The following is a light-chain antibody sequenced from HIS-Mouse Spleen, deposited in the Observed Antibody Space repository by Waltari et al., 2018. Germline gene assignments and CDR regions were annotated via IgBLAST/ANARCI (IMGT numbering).Light chain of an antibody. CDR3: CSYAGSSTWV. CDR1: SSNIGSNT. J-gene: IGLJ3*02. CDR2: SNN. Sequence: QSVLTQPPSPSGTPGQRVTISCSGSSSNIGSNTVNWYQQLPGTAPKLLIYSNNQRPSGVPDRFSGSKSGTSASLAISGLQSEDEADYYCCSYAGSSTWVFGGGTKLTVL. V-gene: IGLV1-44*01.